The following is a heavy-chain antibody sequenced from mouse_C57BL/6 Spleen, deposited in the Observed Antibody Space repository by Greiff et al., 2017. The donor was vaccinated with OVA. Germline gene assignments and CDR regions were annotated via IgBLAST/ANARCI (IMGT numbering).Heavy chain of an antibody. CDR3: ARGDYYGSSHYWYFDV. CDR1: GYTFTGYW. Sequence: VQGVESGAELMKPGASVKLSCKATGYTFTGYWIEWVKQRPGHGLEWIGEILPGSGSTNYNEKFKGKATFTADTSSNTAYMQLSSLTTEDSAIYYCARGDYYGSSHYWYFDVWGTGTTVTVSS. CDR2: ILPGSGST. D-gene: IGHD1-1*01. J-gene: IGHJ1*03. V-gene: IGHV1-9*01.